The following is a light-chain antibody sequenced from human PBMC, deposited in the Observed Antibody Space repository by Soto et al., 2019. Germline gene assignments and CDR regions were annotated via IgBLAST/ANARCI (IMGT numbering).Light chain of an antibody. J-gene: IGKJ1*01. CDR3: QHYNSYSEA. CDR1: QTISSW. CDR2: KAS. Sequence: DIQMTQSPSTRSASVGDRVTITCRASQTISSWLALYQQKPGKAPKLLIYKASTLKSWVPSRFSGSGSGTEFTLTISSLQPDDFSTYYCQHYNSYSEAFGQGTKVDIK. V-gene: IGKV1-5*03.